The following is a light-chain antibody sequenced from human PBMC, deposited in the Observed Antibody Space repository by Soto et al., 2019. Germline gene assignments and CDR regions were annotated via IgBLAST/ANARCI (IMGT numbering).Light chain of an antibody. Sequence: DIPMTQSPSSVSASVGDRVTITCRASQDITNLLAWFQQKPGEAPSLLIYTASTLHTGVPSRFSGSGSGTDFTLTISSLQPEDFATYYCQQGNSFPLTFGGGTKVEIK. CDR3: QQGNSFPLT. CDR2: TAS. J-gene: IGKJ4*01. V-gene: IGKV1-12*01. CDR1: QDITNL.